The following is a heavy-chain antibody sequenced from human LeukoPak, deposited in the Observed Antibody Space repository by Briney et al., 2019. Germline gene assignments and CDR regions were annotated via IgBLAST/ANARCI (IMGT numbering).Heavy chain of an antibody. V-gene: IGHV4-59*01. CDR2: IYYSGST. J-gene: IGHJ4*02. Sequence: SETLSLTCTVSGGSISTYYWSWIRQPPGKGLEWIGYIYYSGSTNYNPSLKSRVTISLDTSKNQFSLKLSSVTAADTAVYYCARKVFFDWSPGGYYFDYWGQGILVTVSS. CDR3: ARKVFFDWSPGGYYFDY. D-gene: IGHD3-9*01. CDR1: GGSISTYY.